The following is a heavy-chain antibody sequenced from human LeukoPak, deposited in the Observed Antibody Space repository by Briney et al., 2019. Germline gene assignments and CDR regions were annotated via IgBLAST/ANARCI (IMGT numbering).Heavy chain of an antibody. D-gene: IGHD1-1*01. CDR1: GFIFSSYA. CDR2: ISGSGGTT. Sequence: QSGGSLRLSCAASGFIFSSYAMSWVRQAPGKGLEWVSGISGSGGTTYYADSVKGRCTISRDNPKNTLYLQMNSLRAEDTAVYYCAKPYRTYYFDYWGQGTLVTVSS. V-gene: IGHV3-23*01. J-gene: IGHJ4*02. CDR3: AKPYRTYYFDY.